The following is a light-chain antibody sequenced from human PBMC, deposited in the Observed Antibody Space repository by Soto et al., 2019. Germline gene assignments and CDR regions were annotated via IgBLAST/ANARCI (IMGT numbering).Light chain of an antibody. CDR1: QGISSD. V-gene: IGKV1-9*01. Sequence: DIQWTHSRSFLSASVRDRVTITCRASQGISSDLAWYQQNPGKAPKLLIYAASTLQNGVPSTFSGSGSGTEFTLTISSLQPEDFGTYYCQQAKSHPITFGQGALLEIK. CDR3: QQAKSHPIT. CDR2: AAS. J-gene: IGKJ5*01.